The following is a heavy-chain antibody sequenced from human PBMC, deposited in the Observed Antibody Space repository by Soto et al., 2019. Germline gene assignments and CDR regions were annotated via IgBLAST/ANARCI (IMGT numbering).Heavy chain of an antibody. D-gene: IGHD6-13*01. Sequence: QVQLVQSGAEVKKPGASVKVSCKASGYVFTNYFMHWVRQAPGQGLEWMGIINPNGGGTSYAQKFEGRVTMTRDSATSTVYMDLSSLRSEDTALYVWARDVCSTSWSYYYGMDVWGQGTSVTVSS. CDR3: ARDVCSTSWSYYYGMDV. CDR2: INPNGGGT. V-gene: IGHV1-46*01. CDR1: GYVFTNYF. J-gene: IGHJ6*02.